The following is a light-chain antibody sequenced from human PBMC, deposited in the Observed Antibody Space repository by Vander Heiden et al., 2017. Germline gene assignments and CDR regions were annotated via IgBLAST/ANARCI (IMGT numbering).Light chain of an antibody. J-gene: IGLJ3*02. CDR3: SAYTSSHTLV. V-gene: IGLV2-14*03. Sequence: QSALPQPASVSGSPGQSLTISCTGTSSDVGCYTYVSWYQQRPGKAPELMIYDVSTRPSGVSNRFSCSKSGNTASLTISGLQAEDEADYYCSAYTSSHTLVFGGGTKLTVL. CDR2: DVS. CDR1: SSDVGCYTY.